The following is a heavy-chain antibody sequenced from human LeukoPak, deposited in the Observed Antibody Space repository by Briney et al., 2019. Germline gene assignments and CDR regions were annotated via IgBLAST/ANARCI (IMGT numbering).Heavy chain of an antibody. CDR3: AADDYDSSGYYRPYFDY. V-gene: IGHV4-59*01. Sequence: SETLSPTCTVSGGSIGSYYWSWIRQPPGKGLEWIGYIYYSGSTNYNPSLKSRVTISVDTSKNQFSLKLSSVTAADTAVYYCAADDYDSSGYYRPYFDYWGQGTLVTVSS. D-gene: IGHD3-22*01. CDR2: IYYSGST. CDR1: GGSIGSYY. J-gene: IGHJ4*02.